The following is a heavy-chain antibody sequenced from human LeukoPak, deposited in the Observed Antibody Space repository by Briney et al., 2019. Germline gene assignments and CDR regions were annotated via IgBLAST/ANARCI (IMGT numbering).Heavy chain of an antibody. CDR3: ARATGSYSYMDV. CDR2: AHYIGSP. J-gene: IGHJ6*03. CDR1: NGSISSYS. D-gene: IGHD1-26*01. V-gene: IGHV4-59*01. Sequence: PSETLSLTCTVSNGSISSYSWTWIRQPPGQGLEWIGFAHYIGSPNYNPSLKSRVTILVDTSTNQFSLRLRSVTAADTAVYYCARATGSYSYMDVWGKGTTVTVSS.